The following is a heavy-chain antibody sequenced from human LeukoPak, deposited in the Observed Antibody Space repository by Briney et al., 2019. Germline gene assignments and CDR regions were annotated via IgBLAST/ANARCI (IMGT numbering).Heavy chain of an antibody. J-gene: IGHJ4*02. Sequence: LTGGSLRLSCAASGFTFSSYGMHWVRQAPGKGLEWVAVIWYDGSNKYYADSVKGRFTISRDNSKNTLYLQMNSLRAEDTAVYYCARGVTRYCSSTSCYYFDYWGQGTLVTVSS. D-gene: IGHD2-2*01. CDR3: ARGVTRYCSSTSCYYFDY. CDR2: IWYDGSNK. CDR1: GFTFSSYG. V-gene: IGHV3-33*01.